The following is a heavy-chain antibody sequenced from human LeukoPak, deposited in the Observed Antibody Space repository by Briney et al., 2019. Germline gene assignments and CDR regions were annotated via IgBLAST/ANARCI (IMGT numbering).Heavy chain of an antibody. V-gene: IGHV1-2*02. CDR2: INPNSGGT. J-gene: IGHJ4*02. D-gene: IGHD1-26*01. CDR3: ARALNSGSYLLNFEY. CDR1: GYTFTGYY. Sequence: GASVKLSCKATGYTFTGYYMRWVRQAPGQGLEWMGWINPNSGGTNYAQKFQGRVTMTRDTSISTAYMELSRLRSDDTAVYYCARALNSGSYLLNFEYWGQGTLVTVSS.